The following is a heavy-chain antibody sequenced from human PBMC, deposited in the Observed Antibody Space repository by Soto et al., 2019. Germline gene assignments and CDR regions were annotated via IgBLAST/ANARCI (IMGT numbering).Heavy chain of an antibody. J-gene: IGHJ4*02. V-gene: IGHV3-23*01. CDR1: GFTLSGYA. D-gene: IGHD1-1*01. CDR2: ITANGHSK. Sequence: GRCLRLSCADSGFTLSGYAMSWGRQAPGKRLEWVSSITANGHSKYYPDFVKGRFTISRDNSKHTLFLQLNILGVDDTAVYFWVEPGAYWTSWSQGALVTVSS. CDR3: VEPGAYWTS.